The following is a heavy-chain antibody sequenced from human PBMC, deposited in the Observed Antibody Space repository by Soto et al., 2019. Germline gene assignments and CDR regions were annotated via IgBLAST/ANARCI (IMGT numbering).Heavy chain of an antibody. Sequence: SETLSLTCAVYGGSFSGYYRSWIRQPPGKGLEWIGEINHSGSTNYNPSLKSRVTISVDTSKNQFSLKLSSVTAADTAVYYCARGRIAARPSDYWGQGTLVTVSS. J-gene: IGHJ4*02. CDR3: ARGRIAARPSDY. D-gene: IGHD6-6*01. CDR2: INHSGST. CDR1: GGSFSGYY. V-gene: IGHV4-34*01.